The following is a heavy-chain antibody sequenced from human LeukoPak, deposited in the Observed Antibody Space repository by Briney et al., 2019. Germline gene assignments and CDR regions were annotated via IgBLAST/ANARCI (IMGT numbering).Heavy chain of an antibody. CDR3: AKGLDIAASATGVFDS. J-gene: IGHJ3*02. CDR1: GFTFSTYA. V-gene: IGHV3-23*01. Sequence: PGGSLRLSCAASGFTFSTYAMHWVRQAPGKGLEWVSVISASGDNTYYADSVKGRFTISRDTSKNTLYLQMNSLRAEDTAIYYCAKGLDIAASATGVFDSWGHGTMVTVSS. CDR2: ISASGDNT. D-gene: IGHD6-13*01.